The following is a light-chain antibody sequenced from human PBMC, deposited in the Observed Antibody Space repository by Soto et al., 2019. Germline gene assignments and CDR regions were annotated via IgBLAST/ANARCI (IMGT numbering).Light chain of an antibody. CDR2: DVS. CDR3: SSYTSSSTVV. CDR1: SSDVGDYNL. J-gene: IGLJ2*01. Sequence: QSVLTQPASVSRSPGQSITISCTGTSSDVGDYNLVSWYQQHPGKAPKLMIFDVSKRPSGVSNRFSGSKSYNTASLTISGLQAEDEADYYCSSYTSSSTVVFGGGTQLTVL. V-gene: IGLV2-14*02.